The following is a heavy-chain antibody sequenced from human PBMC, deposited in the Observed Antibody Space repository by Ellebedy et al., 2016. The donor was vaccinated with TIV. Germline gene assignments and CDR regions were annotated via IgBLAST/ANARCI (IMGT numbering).Heavy chain of an antibody. J-gene: IGHJ4*02. CDR1: GFTFSSFG. Sequence: PGGTLRLSCAASGFTFSSFGMHWVRQAPGKGLEWVAIIWYDGSNKYYADSVKGRFTISRDDSKNTLYLQMNSLRAEDTAVYYYAREFMEATRYIDYWGQGTLVTVSS. V-gene: IGHV3-33*01. D-gene: IGHD1-26*01. CDR2: IWYDGSNK. CDR3: AREFMEATRYIDY.